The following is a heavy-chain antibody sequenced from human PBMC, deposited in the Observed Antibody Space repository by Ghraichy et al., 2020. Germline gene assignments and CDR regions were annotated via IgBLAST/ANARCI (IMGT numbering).Heavy chain of an antibody. V-gene: IGHV5-51*01. CDR2: IYPGDSDT. Sequence: GGSLRLSCKGSGYSFTSYWIGWVRQMPGKGLEWMGIIYPGDSDTRYSPSFQGQVTISADKSISTAYLQWSSLKASDTAMYYCARTVTTLHWYFDLWGRGTLVTVSS. CDR3: ARTVTTLHWYFDL. J-gene: IGHJ2*01. CDR1: GYSFTSYW. D-gene: IGHD4-17*01.